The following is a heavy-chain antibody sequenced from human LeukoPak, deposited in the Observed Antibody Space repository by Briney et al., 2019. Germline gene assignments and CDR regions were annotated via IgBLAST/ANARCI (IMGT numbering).Heavy chain of an antibody. CDR3: ARLNDFWSGYYHGVFDY. D-gene: IGHD3-3*01. J-gene: IGHJ4*02. CDR2: INHSGST. Sequence: SETLSLTCAVYGGSFSGYYWSWIRQPPGKGLEWIGEINHSGSTNYNPSLKSRVTISVDTSKNQFSLKLSSVTAADTAVYYCARLNDFWSGYYHGVFDYWGQGTLVTVSS. CDR1: GGSFSGYY. V-gene: IGHV4-34*01.